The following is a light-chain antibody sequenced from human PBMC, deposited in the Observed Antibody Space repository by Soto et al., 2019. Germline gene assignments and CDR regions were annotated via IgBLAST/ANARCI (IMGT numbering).Light chain of an antibody. CDR2: GAS. V-gene: IGKV3D-15*01. CDR3: QQYDDWLRLT. CDR1: QSVNIY. J-gene: IGKJ4*01. Sequence: EIVMTQSPATLSVSPGERATLSCRASQSVNIYLAWYQQKPGQAPRLLIFGASSRATGIPARFSGSGSGTEFNLTISSLQSEDFAGYFCQQYDDWLRLTFGGGTKVDIK.